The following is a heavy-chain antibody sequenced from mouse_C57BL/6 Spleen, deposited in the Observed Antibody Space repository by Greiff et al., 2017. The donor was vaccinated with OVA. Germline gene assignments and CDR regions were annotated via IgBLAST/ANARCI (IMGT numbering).Heavy chain of an antibody. D-gene: IGHD3-3*01. V-gene: IGHV1-42*01. CDR1: GYSFTGYY. J-gene: IGHJ3*01. Sequence: EVKLVESGPELVKPGASVKISCKASGYSFTGYYMNWVKQSPEKSLEWIGEINPSTGGTTYNQKFKAKATLTVDKSSSTAYMQLKSLTSEDSAVYYCARRGLFAYWGQGTLVTVSA. CDR3: ARRGLFAY. CDR2: INPSTGGT.